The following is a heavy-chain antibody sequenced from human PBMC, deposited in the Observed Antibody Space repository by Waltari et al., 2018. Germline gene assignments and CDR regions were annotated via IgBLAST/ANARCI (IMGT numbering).Heavy chain of an antibody. CDR1: GGSISSYY. CDR3: ARNTRDSSSWYFTYYFDY. CDR2: IYYSGST. V-gene: IGHV4-59*01. J-gene: IGHJ4*02. Sequence: QVQLQESGPGLVKPSETLSLTCTVSGGSISSYYWSWIRQPPGKGLEWIGYIYYSGSTNYNPSLKSRVTISVDTSKNQFSLKLSSVTAADTAVYYCARNTRDSSSWYFTYYFDYWGQGTLVTVSS. D-gene: IGHD6-13*01.